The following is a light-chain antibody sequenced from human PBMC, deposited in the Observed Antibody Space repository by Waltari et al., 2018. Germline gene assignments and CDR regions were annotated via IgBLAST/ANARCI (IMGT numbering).Light chain of an antibody. CDR3: AAWDDSLNGWV. CDR1: SSPIRNNA. CDR2: PTN. Sequence: QSVPTQPPSASGTPGQTVPLSCSCSSSPIRNNALNWYQQVPGTAPKLLIYPTNQRPSGVPDRFSGSKSGTSASLAISGLQSEDEAAYYCAAWDDSLNGWVFGGGTKVTVL. V-gene: IGLV1-44*01. J-gene: IGLJ3*02.